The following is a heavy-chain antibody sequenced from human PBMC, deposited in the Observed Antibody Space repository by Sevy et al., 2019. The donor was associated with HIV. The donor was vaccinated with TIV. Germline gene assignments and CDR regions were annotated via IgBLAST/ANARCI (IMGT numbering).Heavy chain of an antibody. J-gene: IGHJ5*01. D-gene: IGHD3-16*01. CDR1: GGSISSYY. CDR2: IHYSGST. CDR3: VGDESLGEGSPHWFDS. V-gene: IGHV4-59*13. Sequence: SETLSLTCTVSGGSISSYYWSWIRQPPGNGLEWIGYIHYSGSTNYNPSLKTRVTISLDETKNQFALKLSSGTAADTAVYYCVGDESLGEGSPHWFDSWGQGTQVTVSS.